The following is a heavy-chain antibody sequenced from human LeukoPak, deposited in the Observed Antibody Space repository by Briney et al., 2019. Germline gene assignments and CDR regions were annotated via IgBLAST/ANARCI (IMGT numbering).Heavy chain of an antibody. V-gene: IGHV4-34*01. D-gene: IGHD3-10*01. CDR2: INHSGST. Sequence: SSETLSLTCAVYGGSFSGYYWSWIRQPPGKGLEWIGEINHSGSTNYNPSLKSRVTISVDTSKNQFSLKLSSVTAADTAVYSCARGPGGSFTFDYWGQGTLVTVSS. CDR3: ARGPGGSFTFDY. CDR1: GGSFSGYY. J-gene: IGHJ4*02.